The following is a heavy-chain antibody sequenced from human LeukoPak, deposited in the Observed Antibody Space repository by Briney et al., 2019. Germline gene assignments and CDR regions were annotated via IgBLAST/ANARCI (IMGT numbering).Heavy chain of an antibody. J-gene: IGHJ4*02. Sequence: VASVKVSCKAYGYTCTSYGISWVRQAPGQGLEWLGWISAYNGNTNYAQKLQGRVTMTTDTSTSTAYMELRSLRSDDTAVYYCAREATGPYYDFWSGYTYYFDYWGQGTLVTVSS. CDR3: AREATGPYYDFWSGYTYYFDY. CDR2: ISAYNGNT. V-gene: IGHV1-18*01. D-gene: IGHD3-3*01. CDR1: GYTCTSYG.